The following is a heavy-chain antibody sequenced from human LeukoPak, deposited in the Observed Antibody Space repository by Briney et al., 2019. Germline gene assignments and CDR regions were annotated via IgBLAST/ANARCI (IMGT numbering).Heavy chain of an antibody. J-gene: IGHJ4*02. CDR2: IWYDGSNK. D-gene: IGHD4-17*01. CDR3: AKRGATVTTKGNDY. CDR1: GFTFSSYG. V-gene: IGHV3-33*06. Sequence: GGSLRLSCAASGFTFSSYGMHWVRQAPGKGLEWVAVIWYDGSNKYYADSVKGRFTISRDNSKNTLYLQMNSLRAEDTAVYYCAKRGATVTTKGNDYWGQGTLVTVSS.